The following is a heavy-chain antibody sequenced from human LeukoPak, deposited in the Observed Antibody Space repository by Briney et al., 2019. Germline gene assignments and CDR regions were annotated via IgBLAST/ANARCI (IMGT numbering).Heavy chain of an antibody. CDR2: IYYSGST. J-gene: IGHJ5*02. CDR3: AREDSNYWFDP. V-gene: IGHV4-30-4*08. D-gene: IGHD4-11*01. Sequence: SQTLSLICTVSGGSISSGDYYWSWIRQPPGKGLEWIGYIYYSGSTYYNPSLKSRVTISVDTSKNQFSLKLSSVTAADTAVYYCAREDSNYWFDPWGQGTLVTVSS. CDR1: GGSISSGDYY.